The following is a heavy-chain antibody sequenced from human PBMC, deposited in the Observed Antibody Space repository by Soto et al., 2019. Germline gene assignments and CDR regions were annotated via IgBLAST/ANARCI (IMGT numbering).Heavy chain of an antibody. Sequence: WKTLSLTCAVYGGSLSGYYWSWIRHPPGKGLEWIGEINHSGSTHYNPSLKSRVTISVDTSKNQFSLKLSSVTAADTAVYYCARTVSTYNYYMDVWGKGTTVTVS. V-gene: IGHV4-34*01. CDR3: ARTVSTYNYYMDV. D-gene: IGHD2-8*01. J-gene: IGHJ6*03. CDR1: GGSLSGYY. CDR2: INHSGST.